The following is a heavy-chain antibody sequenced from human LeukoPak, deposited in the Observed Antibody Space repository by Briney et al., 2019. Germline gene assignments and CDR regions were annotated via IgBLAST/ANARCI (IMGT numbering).Heavy chain of an antibody. Sequence: GGSLRLSCAASGFTFSSYGMHWVRQAPGKGLEWVAVISYDGSNKYYADSVKGRFTISRDNSKNTLYLQMNSLRAEDTAVYYCARDHYGDYDGRFDYWGQGTLVTVSS. V-gene: IGHV3-30*03. J-gene: IGHJ4*02. D-gene: IGHD4-17*01. CDR1: GFTFSSYG. CDR3: ARDHYGDYDGRFDY. CDR2: ISYDGSNK.